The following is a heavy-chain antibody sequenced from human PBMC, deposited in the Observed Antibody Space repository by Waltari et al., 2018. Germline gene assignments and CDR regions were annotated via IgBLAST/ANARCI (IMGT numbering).Heavy chain of an antibody. CDR2: IHGSGKT. J-gene: IGHJ4*02. CDR3: ARDRGRGLYLDS. Sequence: QLQLQQSGPGLVKPSESLSPTCAASGDSVSTYYWWSWVRQSPGKGLEWIGQIHGSGKTNYNPSLESRVTVSMDTSNNQFSLKLTSPTAADTAVYYCARDRGRGLYLDSWGQGTLVTVSP. V-gene: IGHV4-4*02. D-gene: IGHD1-26*01. CDR1: GDSVSTYYW.